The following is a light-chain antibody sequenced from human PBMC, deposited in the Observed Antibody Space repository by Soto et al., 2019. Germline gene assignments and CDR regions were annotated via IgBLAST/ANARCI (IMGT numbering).Light chain of an antibody. CDR3: QQYYNWPRT. J-gene: IGKJ1*01. CDR1: QSVSSN. Sequence: EIVMTQSPATRSVVPGERATLSCRASQSVSSNLAWYQHKPGQAPRLLTYGASTRATGIPARFSGSGSGTAFTLTTSSLQPEDFAVYYCQQYYNWPRTLGQGTKVDIX. CDR2: GAS. V-gene: IGKV3-15*01.